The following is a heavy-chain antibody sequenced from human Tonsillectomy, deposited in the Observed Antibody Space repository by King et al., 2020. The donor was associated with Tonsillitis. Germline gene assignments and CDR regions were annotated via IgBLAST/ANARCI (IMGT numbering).Heavy chain of an antibody. J-gene: IGHJ4*02. D-gene: IGHD3-3*01. CDR2: ISASGTTT. V-gene: IGHV3-23*04. CDR1: GFTFSNYA. Sequence: EVQLVESGGGLIQPGGSLRLSCAASGFTFSNYAMNWVRQTPRKGLEWVSVISASGTTTFYADSVKGRFTISRDNSRNTLFLQMNSLRADDTAVYYCANYPDTILGGSKYWGQGTLVTVSS. CDR3: ANYPDTILGGSKY.